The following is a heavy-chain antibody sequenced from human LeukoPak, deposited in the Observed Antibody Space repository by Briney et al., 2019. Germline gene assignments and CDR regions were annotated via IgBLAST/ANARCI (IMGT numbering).Heavy chain of an antibody. CDR2: ISHSGST. CDR3: ARDPVGSSWYFDYYFDY. J-gene: IGHJ4*02. D-gene: IGHD6-13*01. CDR1: GGSISSTNW. V-gene: IGHV4-4*02. Sequence: SGTLSLTCAVSGGSISSTNWWSWVRPPPGKGLEWIGEISHSGSTNYNPSLKSRVTISVDKSKNQFSLKLSSVTAADTAVYYCARDPVGSSWYFDYYFDYWGQGTLVTVS.